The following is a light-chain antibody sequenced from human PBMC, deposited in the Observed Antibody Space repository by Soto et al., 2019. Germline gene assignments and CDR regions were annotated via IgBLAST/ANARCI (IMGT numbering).Light chain of an antibody. CDR1: QSVTSY. Sequence: DIVLTQSPATLSLSPGERAPRSCWASQSVTSYLAWYQQRPGQAHRPLFNDAYRRATGIQDRFSGSGSGADFTLTISSLEPEDFAVYYCQQRSSWPITCGQGTRLEIK. J-gene: IGKJ5*01. CDR2: DAY. V-gene: IGKV3-11*01. CDR3: QQRSSWPIT.